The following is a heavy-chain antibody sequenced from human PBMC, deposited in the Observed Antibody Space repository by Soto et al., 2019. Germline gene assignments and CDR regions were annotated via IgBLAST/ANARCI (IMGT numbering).Heavy chain of an antibody. D-gene: IGHD3-10*01. CDR1: GDTFSFYT. Sequence: QVQLVQSGTEVKKPGSSVKVSCKASGDTFSFYTINWVRQAPGLGLEWVGRINPIVSMSNYAQKFQGKVSMTANKSTITAYMELRSLRSDDTAMYFCEASYGSGYRAFDYWGQGALVIVSS. CDR3: EASYGSGYRAFDY. CDR2: INPIVSMS. V-gene: IGHV1-69*02. J-gene: IGHJ4*02.